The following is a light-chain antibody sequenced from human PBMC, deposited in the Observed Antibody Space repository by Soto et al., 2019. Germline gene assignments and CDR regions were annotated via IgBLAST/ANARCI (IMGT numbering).Light chain of an antibody. J-gene: IGKJ4*01. Sequence: DIQMTQSPSSLSASVGDRVTITCRASQGIRNDLGWYQQKPGKAPKRLIYAASSLQSGVPSRFICSGSGTEFTLAVGSLQPEDFATYYCLQQSSYPPLTFGGGTKVEIK. V-gene: IGKV1-17*01. CDR2: AAS. CDR3: LQQSSYPPLT. CDR1: QGIRND.